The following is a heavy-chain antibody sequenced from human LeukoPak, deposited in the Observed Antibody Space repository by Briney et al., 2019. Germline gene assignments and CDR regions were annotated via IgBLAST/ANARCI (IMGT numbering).Heavy chain of an antibody. D-gene: IGHD3-10*01. J-gene: IGHJ6*03. CDR3: ARDGWFGEASSYYYYMDV. CDR1: GFTLRNYP. V-gene: IGHV3-64*01. Sequence: GGSLRLTWAASGFTLRNYPRPLLRQAPGKGMEYGTAIGWNGDSTFYANSVEGRFTISRDNSKNTLYLQMGSLRTEDMAVYYCARDGWFGEASSYYYYMDVWGKGTTVTVSS. CDR2: IGWNGDST.